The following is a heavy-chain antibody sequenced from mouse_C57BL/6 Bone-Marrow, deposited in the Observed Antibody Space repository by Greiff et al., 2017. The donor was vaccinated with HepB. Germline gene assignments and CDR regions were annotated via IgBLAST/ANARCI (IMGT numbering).Heavy chain of an antibody. J-gene: IGHJ4*01. Sequence: QVQLQQPGAELVRPGTSVKLSCKASGYTFTSYWMHWVKQRPGQGLEWIGVIDPSDSYTNYNQKFKGKATLTVDTSSSTAYMQLSSLTSEDSAVYYCARPITTGDAMDYWGQGTSVTVSS. V-gene: IGHV1-59*01. CDR3: ARPITTGDAMDY. CDR2: IDPSDSYT. CDR1: GYTFTSYW. D-gene: IGHD1-2*01.